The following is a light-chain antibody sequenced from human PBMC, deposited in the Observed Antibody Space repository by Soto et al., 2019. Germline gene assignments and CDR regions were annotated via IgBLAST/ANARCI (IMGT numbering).Light chain of an antibody. CDR2: GAS. J-gene: IGKJ1*01. V-gene: IGKV3-15*01. CDR1: QSVSGN. CDR3: QQYNNWPLT. Sequence: EIVMTQSPATLSVSPGERATLSCRASQSVSGNLAWYQQKPGQAPRLLIYGASTRATGIPAKFSGSGSGTEFTLTISSLKSEDFAVYYCQQYNNWPLTFGQGTKVEIK.